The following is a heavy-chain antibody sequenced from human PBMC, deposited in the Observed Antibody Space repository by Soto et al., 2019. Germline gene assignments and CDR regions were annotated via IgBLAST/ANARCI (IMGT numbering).Heavy chain of an antibody. V-gene: IGHV5-51*01. CDR3: ARLPQDYYYHGMDV. J-gene: IGHJ6*02. Sequence: PGGSVTISYKGSGYGFRTFWIGWVRHLPGKGLEWMGIIYPSDSDTRYSPSFQGQVTISADKSSRTAYLQWSSLKASDSAMYYCARLPQDYYYHGMDVWGQGTKVTVSS. CDR2: IYPSDSDT. CDR1: GYGFRTFW.